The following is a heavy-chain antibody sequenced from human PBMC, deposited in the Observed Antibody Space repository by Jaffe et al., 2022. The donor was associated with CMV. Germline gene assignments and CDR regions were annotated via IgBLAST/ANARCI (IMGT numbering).Heavy chain of an antibody. CDR3: ARGSGHGRGVIYHDY. Sequence: QVQLQQWGAGLLKPSETLSLTCAVYGGSFSGYYWSWIRQPPGKGLEWIGEINHSGSTNYNPSLKSRVTISVDTSKNQFSLKLSSVTAADTAVYYCARGSGHGRGVIYHDYWGQGTLVTVSS. V-gene: IGHV4-34*01. D-gene: IGHD3-10*01. J-gene: IGHJ4*02. CDR2: INHSGST. CDR1: GGSFSGYY.